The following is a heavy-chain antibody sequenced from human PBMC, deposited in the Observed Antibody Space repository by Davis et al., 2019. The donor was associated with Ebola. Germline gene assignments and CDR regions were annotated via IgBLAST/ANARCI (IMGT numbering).Heavy chain of an antibody. CDR1: GGSISSGGYS. Sequence: SETLSLTCAVSGGSISSGGYSWSWIRQPPGKGLEWIGYIYHSGSTNYNPSLKSRVTISVDTSKNQFSLKLSSVTAADTAVYYCARAIRFLEWLPYFDYWGQGTLVTVSS. CDR3: ARAIRFLEWLPYFDY. CDR2: IYHSGST. J-gene: IGHJ4*02. D-gene: IGHD3-3*01. V-gene: IGHV4-30-2*01.